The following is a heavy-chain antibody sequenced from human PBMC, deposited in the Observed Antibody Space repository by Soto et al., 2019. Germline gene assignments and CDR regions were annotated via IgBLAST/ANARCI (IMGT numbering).Heavy chain of an antibody. J-gene: IGHJ4*02. Sequence: GGSMRLSCEVSGFTFSRYGMHWVRQAPGKGLEWVADRTNDTRQRHHADSGEGRVTISRENSKKALYLQMKDLGAEDTAAYNCGRDDDNEANAMDNWGQGTLVTVS. CDR3: GRDDDNEANAMDN. CDR2: RTNDTRQR. V-gene: IGHV3-30*03. CDR1: GFTFSRYG. D-gene: IGHD1-1*01.